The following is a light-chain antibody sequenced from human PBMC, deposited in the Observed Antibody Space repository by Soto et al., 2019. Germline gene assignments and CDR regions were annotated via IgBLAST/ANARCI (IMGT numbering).Light chain of an antibody. Sequence: EIVMTQSPATLSVSPGEGATLSCRASQSVGSDLAWYQQRPGQAPRLLIYGASNRATGFPARFSGSGSGTDFTLTISSLQSEDLAVYFWQQYNNWPLTFGGGTKVEIK. J-gene: IGKJ4*01. CDR2: GAS. CDR3: QQYNNWPLT. V-gene: IGKV3-15*01. CDR1: QSVGSD.